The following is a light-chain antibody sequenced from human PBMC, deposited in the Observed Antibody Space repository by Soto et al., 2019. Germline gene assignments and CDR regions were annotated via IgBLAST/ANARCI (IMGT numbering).Light chain of an antibody. J-gene: IGKJ1*01. Sequence: DIQMTQSPSSLSASVGDRVTITCRASQNISIYLNWYQQKPGKAPNLLIYAASSLQSGVPSRFSGSRSGTDFTLTFSSLQPEDFATYYCHQSYNTPLTFGQGTKVEIK. V-gene: IGKV1-39*01. CDR3: HQSYNTPLT. CDR2: AAS. CDR1: QNISIY.